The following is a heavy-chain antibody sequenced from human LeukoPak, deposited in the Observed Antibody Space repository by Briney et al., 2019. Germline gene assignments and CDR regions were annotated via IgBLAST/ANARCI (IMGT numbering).Heavy chain of an antibody. CDR3: ARDAYYYYSSGYFPWYFDL. D-gene: IGHD3-22*01. Sequence: SETLSLTCTVSGGSISSYYWSWIRQPPGKGLEWIGSIYNSGSTYNNPSLKSRVTISVDTSKNQFSLRLTSVTAADTAVYYCARDAYYYYSSGYFPWYFDLWGRGTLVTVSS. CDR2: IYNSGST. J-gene: IGHJ2*01. V-gene: IGHV4-4*08. CDR1: GGSISSYY.